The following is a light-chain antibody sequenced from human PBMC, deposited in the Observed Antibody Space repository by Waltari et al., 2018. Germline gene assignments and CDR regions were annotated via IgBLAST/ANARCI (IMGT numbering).Light chain of an antibody. CDR2: EVI. CDR1: TGIGGNSAF. J-gene: IGLJ3*02. Sequence: QSALTQPASVSGAPGQSITLSCRAVTGIGGNSAFVSWYQHHPGKVPKLLIYEVIKRPPDISDRFTGSKSGNTASLSISGLQADDEADYYCCSYVQKDIWLFGRGTKVTVL. V-gene: IGLV2-23*02. CDR3: CSYVQKDIWL.